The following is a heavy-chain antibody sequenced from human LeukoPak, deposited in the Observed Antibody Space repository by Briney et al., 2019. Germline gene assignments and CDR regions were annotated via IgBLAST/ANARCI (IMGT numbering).Heavy chain of an antibody. Sequence: SETLSLTCTVSGGSISSYYWSWIRQPPGKGLEWIGYIYYSWSTNYNPSLKSRVTISVDTSKNQFSLKLSSVTAADTAVYYCARRPSAPPSWYYYDSSGYHRPKNDAFDIWGQGTMVTVSS. D-gene: IGHD3-22*01. CDR2: IYYSWST. CDR3: ARRPSAPPSWYYYDSSGYHRPKNDAFDI. CDR1: GGSISSYY. J-gene: IGHJ3*02. V-gene: IGHV4-59*08.